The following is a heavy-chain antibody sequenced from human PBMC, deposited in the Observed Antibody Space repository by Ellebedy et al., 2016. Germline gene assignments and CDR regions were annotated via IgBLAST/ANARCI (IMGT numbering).Heavy chain of an antibody. V-gene: IGHV3-23*01. CDR3: AKDLYDYVWGAYRYLFYS. CDR1: GFTFNNYA. Sequence: GGSLRLXCAGSGFTFNNYAMSWVRQAPGKGLEWVSSISGNGGSTFYADSVKGRFTISRDNSKNTLYLEMNSLRAEDTAIYYCAKDLYDYVWGAYRYLFYSWGQGTLVTVSS. CDR2: ISGNGGST. D-gene: IGHD3-16*02. J-gene: IGHJ4*02.